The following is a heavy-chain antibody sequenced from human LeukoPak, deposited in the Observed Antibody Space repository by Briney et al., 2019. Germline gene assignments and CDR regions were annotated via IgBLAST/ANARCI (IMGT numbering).Heavy chain of an antibody. V-gene: IGHV4-38-2*02. J-gene: IGHJ4*02. CDR2: IYHSGST. Sequence: SETLSLTCAVSDYSISSGYYWGWIRQPPGKGVEWIGSIYHSGSTYYNPSLKSRVTISVDTSKNQFSLKLNSVTAADTAVYYCARDRKAVAGTGYWGQGTLVTVSS. CDR1: DYSISSGYY. D-gene: IGHD6-19*01. CDR3: ARDRKAVAGTGY.